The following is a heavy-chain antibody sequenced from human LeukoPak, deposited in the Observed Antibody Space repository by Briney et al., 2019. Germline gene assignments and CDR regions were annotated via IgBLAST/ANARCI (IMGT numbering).Heavy chain of an antibody. CDR1: GFTLRSYS. CDR2: ISSGSTTI. D-gene: IGHD6-19*01. V-gene: IGHV3-48*01. CDR3: ARDVEQWLVRVYYFDY. Sequence: GGSLRLSCATSGFTLRSYSMNWVRQAPGKGLEWVSYISSGSTTIYYEDSVKGRFTISRDNAKNSLYLQMNSLRAEDTAVYYCARDVEQWLVRVYYFDYWGQGTLVTVSS. J-gene: IGHJ4*02.